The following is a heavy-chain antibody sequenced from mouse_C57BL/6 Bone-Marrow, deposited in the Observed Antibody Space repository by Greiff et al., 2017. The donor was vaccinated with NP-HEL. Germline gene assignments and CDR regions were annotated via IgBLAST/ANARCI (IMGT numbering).Heavy chain of an antibody. D-gene: IGHD2-1*01. CDR3: ARYGNLNYAMDY. V-gene: IGHV1-52*01. CDR2: IDPSDSET. Sequence: QVQLQQSGAELMKPGASVKLSCKATGYTFTGYWIEWVKQRPIQGLEWIGNIDPSDSETHYNQKFKDKATLTVDKSSSTAYMQLSSLTSEDSAVYYCARYGNLNYAMDYWGQGTSVTVSS. CDR1: GYTFTGYW. J-gene: IGHJ4*01.